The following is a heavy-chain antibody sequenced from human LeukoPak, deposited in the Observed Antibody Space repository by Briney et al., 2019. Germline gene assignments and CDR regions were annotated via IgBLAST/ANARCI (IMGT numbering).Heavy chain of an antibody. CDR1: GFTFIIYG. D-gene: IGHD5-24*01. Sequence: PGGSLRLSCAASGFTFIIYGMNWVRQAPGKGLEWVSYITSDSRTIYYADSVKGRFTISRDNAKNSLYLQMNSLRAEDTAVYYCARDGYNSIRKPSVFDFWGQGTKVTVSS. CDR3: ARDGYNSIRKPSVFDF. V-gene: IGHV3-48*01. CDR2: ITSDSRTI. J-gene: IGHJ3*01.